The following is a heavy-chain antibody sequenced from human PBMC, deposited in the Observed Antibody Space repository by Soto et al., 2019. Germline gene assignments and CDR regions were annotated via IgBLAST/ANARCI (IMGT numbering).Heavy chain of an antibody. V-gene: IGHV4-59*01. Sequence: SDTLSLTCAVYGWSFSSYYWSWIRPPPGKGLEWIGYIYYSGSTNYNPSLKSRVTISVDTSKNQFSLKLSSVTAADTAVYYCARGFFVVVPAATYYYYYGMDVWGQGTTVSVS. CDR1: GWSFSSYY. J-gene: IGHJ6*02. CDR2: IYYSGST. D-gene: IGHD2-2*01. CDR3: ARGFFVVVPAATYYYYYGMDV.